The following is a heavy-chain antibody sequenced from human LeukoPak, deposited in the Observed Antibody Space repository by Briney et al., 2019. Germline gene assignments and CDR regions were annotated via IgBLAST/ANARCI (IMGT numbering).Heavy chain of an antibody. CDR3: AELGITMIGGV. CDR2: IKNKNEGGTI. J-gene: IGHJ6*04. D-gene: IGHD3-10*02. CDR1: GFTFSHVW. Sequence: GESLRLSCVASGFTFSHVWMTWVRQAPGKGLEWVGRIKNKNEGGTIDYAAPVKGRFTISREDSENTLYLQMNSLRAEDTAVYYCAELGITMIGGVWGKGTTVTISS. V-gene: IGHV3-15*01.